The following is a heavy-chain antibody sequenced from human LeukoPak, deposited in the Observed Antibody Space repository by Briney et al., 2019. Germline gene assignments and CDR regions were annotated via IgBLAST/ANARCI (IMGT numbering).Heavy chain of an antibody. Sequence: PSETLSLTCTVSGGSISSYYWSWIRQPAGKGLEWIGRIYTSGSTNYNPSLKSRVTMSVDTSKNQFSLKLSSVTAADTAVYYCARLTYYDSSGYYRGEWFDPWGQGTLVTVSS. J-gene: IGHJ5*02. CDR3: ARLTYYDSSGYYRGEWFDP. CDR2: IYTSGST. CDR1: GGSISSYY. V-gene: IGHV4-4*07. D-gene: IGHD3-22*01.